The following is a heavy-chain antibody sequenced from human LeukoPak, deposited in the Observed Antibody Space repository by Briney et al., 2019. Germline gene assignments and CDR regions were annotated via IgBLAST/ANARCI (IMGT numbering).Heavy chain of an antibody. CDR1: GGSLSKYF. V-gene: IGHV4-59*01. Sequence: SETLSHTCTVSGGSLSKYFWSWIRQSPGKGLEWIGYIYYSGSTNYNPSLKSRVTISLDTSKNQFSLKLNAVTAADTAVYYCARDASSWGGWFDPWGQGTLVTVSS. J-gene: IGHJ5*02. CDR3: ARDASSWGGWFDP. D-gene: IGHD6-13*01. CDR2: IYYSGST.